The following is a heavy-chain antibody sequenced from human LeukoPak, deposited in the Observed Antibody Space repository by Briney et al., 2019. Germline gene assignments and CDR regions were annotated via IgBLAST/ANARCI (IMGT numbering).Heavy chain of an antibody. Sequence: SETLSLTCTVSGGSISSYYWNWIRQPPGKGLEWIGYIHYSGGTNHNPFLKSRVTISVLTSKNQFSLKLTSVTAADTAVYYCARHNLYCSGGSCYPDWFDPWGQGTLVTVSS. V-gene: IGHV4-59*08. CDR2: IHYSGGT. D-gene: IGHD2-15*01. CDR3: ARHNLYCSGGSCYPDWFDP. CDR1: GGSISSYY. J-gene: IGHJ5*02.